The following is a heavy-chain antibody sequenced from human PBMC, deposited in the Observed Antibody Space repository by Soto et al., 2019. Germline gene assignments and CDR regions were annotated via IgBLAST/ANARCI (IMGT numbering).Heavy chain of an antibody. D-gene: IGHD6-13*01. V-gene: IGHV4-4*02. CDR3: ARASATIAAAAIFAY. CDR1: GGAISSSKW. J-gene: IGHJ4*02. CDR2: IYQSGST. Sequence: QVQLQESGPGLVKPSGTLSLTCAVSGGAISSSKWWSWVRQPPGKGREWIGEIYQSGSTNYNPSLESRVRMSVDKSRNQFSLKLTSVSAADTAVYYCARASATIAAAAIFAYWGQGTLVTVSS.